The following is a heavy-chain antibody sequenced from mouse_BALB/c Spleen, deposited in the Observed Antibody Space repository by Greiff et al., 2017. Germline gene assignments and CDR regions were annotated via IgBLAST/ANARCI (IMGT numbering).Heavy chain of an antibody. CDR3: APYSDGAMDY. V-gene: IGHV3-2*02. D-gene: IGHD2-4*01. J-gene: IGHJ4*01. Sequence: EVKLQESGPGLVKPSQSLSLTCTVTGYSITSDYAWNWIRQFPGNKLEWMGYISYSGSTSYNPSLKSRISITRDTSKNQFFLQLNSVTTEDTATYYCAPYSDGAMDYWGQGTSVTVSS. CDR2: ISYSGST. CDR1: GYSITSDYA.